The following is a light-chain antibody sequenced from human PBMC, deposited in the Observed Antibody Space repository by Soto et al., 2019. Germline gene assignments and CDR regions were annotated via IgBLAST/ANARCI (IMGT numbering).Light chain of an antibody. CDR3: QQYNSYSYT. CDR1: QSISSW. V-gene: IGKV1-5*03. Sequence: DIRMTQSPSTLSASVGDRVTITCRASQSISSWLAWYQQKPGKAPKFLIYQASNLESGVPSRFSGSGSGTEVTLTIGSLQPDDFATYYCQQYNSYSYTFGQGTKLEIK. J-gene: IGKJ2*01. CDR2: QAS.